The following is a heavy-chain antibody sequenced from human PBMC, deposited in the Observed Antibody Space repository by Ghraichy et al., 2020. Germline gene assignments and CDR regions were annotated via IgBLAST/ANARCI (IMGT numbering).Heavy chain of an antibody. CDR1: GYTFTSYG. CDR3: ARRPRGYSYGYWFDP. D-gene: IGHD5-18*01. Sequence: ASVKVSCKASGYTFTSYGISWVRQAPGQGLEWMGWISAYNGNTNYAQKLQGRVTMTTDTSTSTAYMELRSLRSDDTAVYYCARRPRGYSYGYWFDPWGQGTLVTASS. J-gene: IGHJ5*02. CDR2: ISAYNGNT. V-gene: IGHV1-18*04.